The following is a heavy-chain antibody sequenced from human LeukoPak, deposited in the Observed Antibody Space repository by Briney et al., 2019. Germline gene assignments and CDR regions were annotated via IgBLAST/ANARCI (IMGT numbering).Heavy chain of an antibody. D-gene: IGHD5-12*01. CDR1: GFTVSSNY. CDR3: AREGGYDSRVDY. V-gene: IGHV3-23*01. CDR2: ISGSGGST. Sequence: GGSLRLSCAASGFTVSSNYMSWVRQAPGKGLEWVSAISGSGGSTYYADSVKGRFTISRDNSKNTLYLQMNSLRAEDTAVYYCAREGGYDSRVDYWGQGTLVTVSS. J-gene: IGHJ4*02.